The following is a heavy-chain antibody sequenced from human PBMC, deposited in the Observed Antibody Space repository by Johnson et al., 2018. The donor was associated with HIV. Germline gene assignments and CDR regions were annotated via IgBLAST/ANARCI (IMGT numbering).Heavy chain of an antibody. J-gene: IGHJ3*02. CDR3: ARVEQQLWLCGAFDI. CDR2: IKQDGSEK. Sequence: VQLVESGGGLVQPGKSLRLSCAASGFTFSSYWMSWVRQAPGKGLEWVANIKQDGSEKYYVDSVKGRFTISRDNAKNSLYLQMNSLRAEDTAVYYCARVEQQLWLCGAFDIWGQGTMVTVSS. CDR1: GFTFSSYW. V-gene: IGHV3-7*01. D-gene: IGHD5-18*01.